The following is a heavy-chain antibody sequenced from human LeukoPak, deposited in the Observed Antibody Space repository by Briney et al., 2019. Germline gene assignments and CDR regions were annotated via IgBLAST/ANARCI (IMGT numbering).Heavy chain of an antibody. V-gene: IGHV4-34*01. CDR2: INHSGDT. D-gene: IGHD1/OR15-1a*01. CDR3: ARGRFFKTT. Sequence: SETLSLTCAVYGGSFSGYYWSWIRQPPGKGLEWIGEINHSGDTTYNPSLKSRVTISMHTSNNQLSLNLTSVTAADTAVYYRARGRFFKTTWGQGTLVTVSS. CDR1: GGSFSGYY. J-gene: IGHJ5*02.